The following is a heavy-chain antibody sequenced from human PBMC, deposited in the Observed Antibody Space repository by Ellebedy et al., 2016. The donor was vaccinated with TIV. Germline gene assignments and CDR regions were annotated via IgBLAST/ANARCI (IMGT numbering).Heavy chain of an antibody. J-gene: IGHJ6*02. CDR2: IYYSGST. V-gene: IGHV4-39*01. CDR1: GGSISSSSYY. Sequence: SETLSLXXTVSGGSISSSSYYWGWIRQPPGKGLEWIGSIYYSGSTYYNPSLKSRVTISVDTSKNQFSLKLSSVTAADTAVYYCATGDYYYGMDVWGQGTTVTVSS. CDR3: ATGDYYYGMDV.